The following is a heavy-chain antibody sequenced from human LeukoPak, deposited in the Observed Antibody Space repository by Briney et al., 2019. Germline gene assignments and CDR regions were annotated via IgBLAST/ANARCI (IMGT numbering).Heavy chain of an antibody. CDR2: SSGDGTST. D-gene: IGHD3-10*01. J-gene: IGHJ4*02. V-gene: IGHV3-74*01. Sequence: SGGSLRLSCVASGFTLSQYWMYWVRQAPGKGPVSVSRSSGDGTSTHYADFVQGRFTISRDNAKNTLYLQMNSLRAEDTALYYCAKAGVRGVIMGNFDYWGQGTLVTVSS. CDR3: AKAGVRGVIMGNFDY. CDR1: GFTLSQYW.